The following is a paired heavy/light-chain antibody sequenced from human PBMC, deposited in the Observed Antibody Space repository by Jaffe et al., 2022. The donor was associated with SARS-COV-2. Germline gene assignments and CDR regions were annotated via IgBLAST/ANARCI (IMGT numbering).Light chain of an antibody. V-gene: IGKV3-15*01. CDR2: GAS. CDR1: QSVGSN. J-gene: IGKJ1*01. CDR3: QQYNDWPWT. Sequence: EMVMTQSPGTLSVSPGQRVTLSCRASQSVGSNLAWYQQKPGQVPRLLIYGASTRATGFPARFSGSGSGTEFILTISSLQSEDSAVYYCQQYNDWPWTFGPGTKVEIK.
Heavy chain of an antibody. V-gene: IGHV3-23*01. CDR1: GFTFSAYV. D-gene: IGHD1-26*01. Sequence: EVQLLESGGGLVQPGGSLRLSCAASGFTFSAYVMTWVRQAPGKGLEWVSSISGTGDNIYYADSVKGRFSISRDNSKNKLFLQMNSLRVEDTAVYYCATPKYIGTGYFDYWGQGTLISVSS. J-gene: IGHJ4*02. CDR3: ATPKYIGTGYFDY. CDR2: ISGTGDNI.